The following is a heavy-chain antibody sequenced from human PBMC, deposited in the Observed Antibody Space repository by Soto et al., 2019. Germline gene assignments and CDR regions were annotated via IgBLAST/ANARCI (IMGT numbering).Heavy chain of an antibody. J-gene: IGHJ4*02. CDR2: INPSTGGT. D-gene: IGHD3-16*02. CDR1: GYTFTDYY. Sequence: EASVKVSCKASGYTFTDYYIHWVRQAPGQGLEWMGWINPSTGGTNYEQKFQGRVTMTRDTSITTAHMELSSLRSDETAMFYCARIYYDYFWGSYRYDYWGQGTLVTVSS. CDR3: ARIYYDYFWGSYRYDY. V-gene: IGHV1-2*02.